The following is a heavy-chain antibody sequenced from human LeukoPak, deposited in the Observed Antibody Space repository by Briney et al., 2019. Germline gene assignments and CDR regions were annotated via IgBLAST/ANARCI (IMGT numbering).Heavy chain of an antibody. Sequence: GGSLRLSCSASGFTFTSYAMHWVRQAPGKGLEYVSAISTNGGSTYYADSVKGRFTISRDNSKITLYLQMSSLRAEDTAMYYCVNGDQSSGYRTLLYWGQGTLVTVSS. V-gene: IGHV3-64D*06. J-gene: IGHJ4*02. CDR3: VNGDQSSGYRTLLY. CDR1: GFTFTSYA. D-gene: IGHD6-13*01. CDR2: ISTNGGST.